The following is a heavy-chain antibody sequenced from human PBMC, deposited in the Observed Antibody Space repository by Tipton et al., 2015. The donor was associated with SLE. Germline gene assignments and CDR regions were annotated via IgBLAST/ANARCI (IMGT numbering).Heavy chain of an antibody. J-gene: IGHJ6*02. Sequence: TLSLTCAVSGGSISGSSYYWGWIRQPPGRGLEWIGNIYYSGNTYYTPSLKSRVTFSVDTYENQLSLKLNSVTAADTAVYYCAKPFSGYVGLGYYGMDVWGQGTTVTVSS. D-gene: IGHD3-22*01. V-gene: IGHV4-39*07. CDR1: GGSISGSSYY. CDR3: AKPFSGYVGLGYYGMDV. CDR2: IYYSGNT.